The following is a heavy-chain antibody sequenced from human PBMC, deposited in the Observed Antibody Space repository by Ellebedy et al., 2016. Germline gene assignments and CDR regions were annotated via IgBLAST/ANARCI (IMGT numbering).Heavy chain of an antibody. CDR3: ARDGAPYDFWSGYLDY. D-gene: IGHD3-3*01. CDR2: ISSSSSYI. J-gene: IGHJ4*02. CDR1: GFTFSSYS. Sequence: GGSLRLSXAVSGFTFSSYSMNWVRQDPGKGLEWVSSISSSSSYIYYADSVKGRFTISRDNAKNSLYLQMNSLRAEDTAVYYCARDGAPYDFWSGYLDYWGQGTLVTVSS. V-gene: IGHV3-21*01.